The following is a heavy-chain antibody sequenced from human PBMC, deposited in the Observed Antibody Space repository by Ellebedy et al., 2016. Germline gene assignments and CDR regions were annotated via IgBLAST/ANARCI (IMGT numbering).Heavy chain of an antibody. CDR2: AYWDDEN. V-gene: IGHV2-5*02. J-gene: IGHJ6*02. Sequence: SGPTLVKPTQTLTLTCTFSGFSLSTTGVGVGWLRQPPGKALEWLALAYWDDENHYSPSLKTRLTITKDNSKNQVVLTLTNVDPVDTGTYYCALKYCSVNSCSYGVDVWGHGTTVSVSS. CDR1: GFSLSTTGVG. CDR3: ALKYCSVNSCSYGVDV. D-gene: IGHD2-15*01.